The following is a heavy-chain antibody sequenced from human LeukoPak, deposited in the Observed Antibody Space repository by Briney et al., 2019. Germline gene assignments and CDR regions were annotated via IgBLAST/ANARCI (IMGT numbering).Heavy chain of an antibody. CDR1: GFTFSSYS. V-gene: IGHV3-21*01. CDR3: ARDSVVLTFIDY. CDR2: ISSSSSYI. Sequence: GGSLRLSCAASGFTFSSYSMNWVRQAPGKGLEWVSSISSSSSYIYYADSMKGRFTISRDNAKNSLYLQMNSLRAEDTAVYYCARDSVVLTFIDYWGQGTLVTVSS. D-gene: IGHD2-15*01. J-gene: IGHJ4*02.